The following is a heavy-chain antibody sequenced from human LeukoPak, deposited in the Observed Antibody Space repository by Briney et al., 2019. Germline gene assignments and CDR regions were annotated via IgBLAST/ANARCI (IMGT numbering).Heavy chain of an antibody. D-gene: IGHD4-17*01. V-gene: IGHV3-53*01. CDR2: IYSGGSI. CDR3: ARFLGVTTSWYFDL. J-gene: IGHJ2*01. CDR1: AFTVNNKY. Sequence: GGSLRLSCAASAFTVNNKYMSWVRQAPGKGLEWVSVIYSGGSIYYADSVKGRFTISRDNSQNTLYLQMNSLRADVLAVYYCARFLGVTTSWYFDLWGRGTLVTVSS.